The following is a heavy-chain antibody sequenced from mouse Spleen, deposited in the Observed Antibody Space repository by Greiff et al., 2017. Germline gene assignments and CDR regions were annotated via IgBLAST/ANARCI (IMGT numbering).Heavy chain of an antibody. CDR2: ISSGGSYT. Sequence: EVNLVESGGDLVKPGGSLKLSCAASGFTFSSYGMSWVRQTPDKRLEWVATISSGGSYTYYPDSVKGRFTISRDNAKNTLYLQMSSLKSEDTAMYYCASLGNYWGQGTTLTVSS. D-gene: IGHD4-1*01. CDR1: GFTFSSYG. J-gene: IGHJ2*01. CDR3: ASLGNY. V-gene: IGHV5-6*01.